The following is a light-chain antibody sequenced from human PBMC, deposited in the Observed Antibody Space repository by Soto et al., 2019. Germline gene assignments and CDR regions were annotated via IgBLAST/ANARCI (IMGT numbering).Light chain of an antibody. Sequence: QSALTQPASASGSPGQSITISCTGTSSDVGGYNYVSWYQQQPGRAPKLMIFDVSTRPSGISNRFSGSKSGDTASLTISGLQAEDEADYYCSSYASSSALLRFGGGPKLTVL. CDR1: SSDVGGYNY. V-gene: IGLV2-14*03. J-gene: IGLJ2*01. CDR3: SSYASSSALLR. CDR2: DVS.